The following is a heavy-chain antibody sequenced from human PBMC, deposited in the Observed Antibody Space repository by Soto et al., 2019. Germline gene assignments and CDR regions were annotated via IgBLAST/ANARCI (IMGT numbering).Heavy chain of an antibody. CDR1: GYTLTELS. J-gene: IGHJ5*02. CDR3: AAAAVAGIHPP. Sequence: EASVKVSCKVSGYTLTELSMRWVRQAPGKGPEWMGGFDAEDGETIYAQKFQGRVTMTEDTSTDTAYMELSSLRSEDTAVYYCAAAAVAGIHPPWGQGTLVTVSS. CDR2: FDAEDGET. D-gene: IGHD6-19*01. V-gene: IGHV1-24*01.